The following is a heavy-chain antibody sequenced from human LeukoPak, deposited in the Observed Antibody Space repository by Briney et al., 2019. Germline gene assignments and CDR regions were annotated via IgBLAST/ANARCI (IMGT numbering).Heavy chain of an antibody. CDR2: IYYCGST. J-gene: IGHJ4*02. Sequence: SEALSLTCTVSLGSLSISSYYWGWIRQPPGKGLESIGSIYYCGSTYHNPCHKNRVTIPVDTSKNQCSLKLSSVTAADTAVYYCARHPGIAARRVFDYWGQGTLVTVSS. V-gene: IGHV4-39*01. D-gene: IGHD6-6*01. CDR1: LGSLSISSYY. CDR3: ARHPGIAARRVFDY.